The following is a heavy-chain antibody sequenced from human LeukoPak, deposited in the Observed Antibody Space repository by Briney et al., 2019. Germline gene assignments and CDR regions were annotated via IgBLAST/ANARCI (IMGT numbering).Heavy chain of an antibody. CDR1: GGSFSGYY. CDR2: INHSGST. V-gene: IGHV4-34*01. Sequence: SETLSLTCAVYGGSFSGYYWSWIRQPPGKGLEWIGEINHSGSTNYNPSLKSRVTISVDTSKNQFSLKLSSVTAADTAVYYCASSPYDSSGYPLGYWGQGTLVTVSS. D-gene: IGHD3-22*01. J-gene: IGHJ4*02. CDR3: ASSPYDSSGYPLGY.